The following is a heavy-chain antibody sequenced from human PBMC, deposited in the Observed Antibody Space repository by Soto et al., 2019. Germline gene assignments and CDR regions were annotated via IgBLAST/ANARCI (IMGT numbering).Heavy chain of an antibody. CDR1: GYTFTAYY. J-gene: IGHJ4*02. V-gene: IGHV1-2*02. D-gene: IGHD5-18*01. CDR3: SRGPSHGSFDC. Sequence: QVHLVQSGAEVKKPGASVKVSCKASGYTFTAYYLHWFRQAPGQGPEWMGWINPYVGDTKYSQKFQGRVTMTRDTSIVTDYRELSRLKADDTAVYSCSRGPSHGSFDCWGQGTSVTVSS. CDR2: INPYVGDT.